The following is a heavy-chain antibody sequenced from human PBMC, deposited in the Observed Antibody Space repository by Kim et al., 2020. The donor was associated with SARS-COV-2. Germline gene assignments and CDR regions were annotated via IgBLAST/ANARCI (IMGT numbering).Heavy chain of an antibody. J-gene: IGHJ4*02. CDR3: ARSKESPYLWPWGGYSGYDKALGFDY. CDR2: IYYSGST. Sequence: SETLSLTCTVSGGSISSYYWSWIRQPPGKGLEWIGYIYYSGSTNYNPSLKSRVTISVDTSKNQFSLKLSSVTAADTAVYYCARSKESPYLWPWGGYSGYDKALGFDYWGQGTLVTVSS. V-gene: IGHV4-59*01. CDR1: GGSISSYY. D-gene: IGHD5-12*01.